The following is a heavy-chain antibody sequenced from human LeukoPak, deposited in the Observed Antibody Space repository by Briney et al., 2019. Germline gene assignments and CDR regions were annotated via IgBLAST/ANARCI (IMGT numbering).Heavy chain of an antibody. CDR3: ARSASGWEPYYFDY. J-gene: IGHJ4*02. CDR2: INHSGST. CDR1: GGAFSGYY. Sequence: SETLSLTCAVYGGAFSGYYWSWIRQPPGKGLEWSGEINHSGSTNYNPSLKSRVTISVDTSTNQFSLKLSSVTAADTAVYYCARSASGWEPYYFDYWGQGTLVTVSS. V-gene: IGHV4-34*01. D-gene: IGHD1-26*01.